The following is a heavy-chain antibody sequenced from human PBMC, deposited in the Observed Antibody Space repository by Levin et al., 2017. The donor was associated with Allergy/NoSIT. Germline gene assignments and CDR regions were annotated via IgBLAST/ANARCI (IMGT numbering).Heavy chain of an antibody. Sequence: GGSLRLSFAASGFTFSNAWMSWVRQAPGKGLEWVGRIKSKTDGGTTDYAAPVKGRFTISRDDSKNTLYLQMNSLKTEDTAVYYCTAYSSGWPPGYWGQGTLVTVSS. D-gene: IGHD6-19*01. CDR2: IKSKTDGGTT. CDR3: TAYSSGWPPGY. J-gene: IGHJ4*02. V-gene: IGHV3-15*01. CDR1: GFTFSNAW.